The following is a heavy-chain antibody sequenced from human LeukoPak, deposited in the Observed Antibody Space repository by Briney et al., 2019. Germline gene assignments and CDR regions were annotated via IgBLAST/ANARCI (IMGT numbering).Heavy chain of an antibody. CDR2: ISSSGSTI. Sequence: GGSLRLSCAASGFTFSDYYMSWIRQAPGKGLEWVSYISSSGSTIYYADSVKGRFTISRDNSKNTLYLQMNSLRAEDTAVYYCAKDWYYDSSGYPWRAFDIWGQGTMVTVSS. J-gene: IGHJ3*02. CDR1: GFTFSDYY. V-gene: IGHV3-11*04. CDR3: AKDWYYDSSGYPWRAFDI. D-gene: IGHD3-22*01.